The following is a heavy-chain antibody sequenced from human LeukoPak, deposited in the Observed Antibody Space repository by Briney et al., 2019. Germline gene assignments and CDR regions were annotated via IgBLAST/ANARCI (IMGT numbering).Heavy chain of an antibody. CDR2: ISGHNGNT. J-gene: IGHJ4*02. CDR1: GYSLNTYG. CDR3: ARDRRIAAAGSFDY. Sequence: VASVKVSCKASGYSLNTYGISWVRQAPGQGLEWMGWISGHNGNTKYAKKLQGRVTMTTDTSTSTAYMELRSLRSDDTAVYYCARDRRIAAAGSFDYWGQGTLVTVSS. D-gene: IGHD6-13*01. V-gene: IGHV1-18*01.